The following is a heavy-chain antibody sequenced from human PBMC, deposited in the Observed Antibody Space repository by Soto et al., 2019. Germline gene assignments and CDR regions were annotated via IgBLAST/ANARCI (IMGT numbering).Heavy chain of an antibody. J-gene: IGHJ6*03. CDR3: ARSGDYTNYYYYYMDV. CDR2: IYYSGST. D-gene: IGHD4-17*01. Sequence: QVQLQESGPGLVKPSETLSLTCTVSGDSISNYYWSWIRQPPGKGLEWIGYIYYSGSTKYNPSLKIRVTISVATSKNQFSLRLSSVTAADSAVYYCARSGDYTNYYYYYMDVWGKGTTVTVSS. CDR1: GDSISNYY. V-gene: IGHV4-59*08.